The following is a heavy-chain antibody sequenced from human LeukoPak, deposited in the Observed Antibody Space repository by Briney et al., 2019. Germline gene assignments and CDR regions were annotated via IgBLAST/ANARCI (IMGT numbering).Heavy chain of an antibody. Sequence: ASVKVSCKASGYTFSAYCMHWVRQAPGQGLEWMGWINPKSGGTNYAQKFQGRVTMTRDTSISTAYMELSRLRSDDTAVYYCARDTHYDFPDYWGQGTLVTVSS. CDR1: GYTFSAYC. V-gene: IGHV1-2*02. J-gene: IGHJ4*02. D-gene: IGHD3-3*01. CDR2: INPKSGGT. CDR3: ARDTHYDFPDY.